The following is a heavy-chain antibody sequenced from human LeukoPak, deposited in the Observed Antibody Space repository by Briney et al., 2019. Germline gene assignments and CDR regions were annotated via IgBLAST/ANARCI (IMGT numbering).Heavy chain of an antibody. J-gene: IGHJ4*02. Sequence: PSETLSLTCAVSGGSISGRYWSWIRQPPGKGLDWIANWRYDGSPNYTPSLESRATISLDTSKNQFSLRLTSVTAADTAVYYCVVTQKWLAFDYWGQGILVTVSS. CDR3: VVTQKWLAFDY. V-gene: IGHV4-59*08. CDR1: GGSISGRY. D-gene: IGHD6-19*01. CDR2: WRYDGSP.